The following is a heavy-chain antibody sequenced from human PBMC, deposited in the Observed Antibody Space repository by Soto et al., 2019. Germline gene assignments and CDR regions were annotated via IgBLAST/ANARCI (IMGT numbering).Heavy chain of an antibody. CDR3: DLSIAALNWFDP. CDR2: IYYSGST. J-gene: IGHJ5*02. V-gene: IGHV4-30-4*01. Sequence: SETLSLTCTVSGGSISSGDYYWSWIRQPPGKGLEWIGYIYYSGSTYYNPSLKSRVTISVDTSKNQFSLKLSSVTAADTAVYYCDLSIAALNWFDPWGQGTLVTVSS. D-gene: IGHD6-6*01. CDR1: GGSISSGDYY.